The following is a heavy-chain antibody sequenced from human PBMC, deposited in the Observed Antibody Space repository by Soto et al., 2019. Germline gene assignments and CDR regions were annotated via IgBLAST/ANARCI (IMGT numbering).Heavy chain of an antibody. Sequence: SETLSLTCAVSGGSFNANYWSWIRQAPGKGLEWIGEIFHSGSTNYNPSLKSRVTISVDTSKNQFSLKLSSVTAADTAIYYCASARWDYWGQGTQVTVSS. CDR3: ASARWDY. V-gene: IGHV4-34*12. J-gene: IGHJ4*02. CDR2: IFHSGST. CDR1: GGSFNANY.